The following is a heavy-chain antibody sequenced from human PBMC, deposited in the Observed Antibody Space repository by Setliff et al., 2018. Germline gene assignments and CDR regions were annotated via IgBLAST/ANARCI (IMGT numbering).Heavy chain of an antibody. J-gene: IGHJ4*02. Sequence: GASVKVSCKVSGYTLTELSMHWVRQAPRKGLEWMGGFDPEDGETIYAQKFQGRVTMTEDTSTDTAYMELSSLRSEDTAVYYCATSVSWIQLVLYPQGHPEPFDYWGQGTLVTVSS. CDR1: GYTLTELS. CDR2: FDPEDGET. D-gene: IGHD5-18*01. V-gene: IGHV1-24*01. CDR3: ATSVSWIQLVLYPQGHPEPFDY.